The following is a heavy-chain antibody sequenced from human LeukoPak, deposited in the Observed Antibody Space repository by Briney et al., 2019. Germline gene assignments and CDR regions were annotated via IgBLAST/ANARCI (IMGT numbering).Heavy chain of an antibody. J-gene: IGHJ4*02. D-gene: IGHD3-16*02. CDR1: GFTFSNAW. V-gene: IGHV3-15*01. CDR3: ARGRGGSYRSLGY. Sequence: GGSLRLSCAASGFTFSNAWMSWVRQAGGKGLEWVGRIKSKTDGGTTDYAAPVKGRFTISRDDSKNTLYLQMNSLRAEDTAVYYCARGRGGSYRSLGYWGQGTLVTVSS. CDR2: IKSKTDGGTT.